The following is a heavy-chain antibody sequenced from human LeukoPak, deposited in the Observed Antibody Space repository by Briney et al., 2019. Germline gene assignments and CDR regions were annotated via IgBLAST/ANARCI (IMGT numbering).Heavy chain of an antibody. V-gene: IGHV4-4*02. D-gene: IGHD4-17*01. CDR1: GGSISSSNW. CDR2: IYHSGST. Sequence: PSETLSLTCAVSGGSISSSNWWSWVRQPPGKGLEWIGEIYHSGSTNYNPSLKSRVTISVDKSKNQFSLKLSSVTAADTAVYYCAKNYGDSPSLDYWGQGTLVTVSS. J-gene: IGHJ4*02. CDR3: AKNYGDSPSLDY.